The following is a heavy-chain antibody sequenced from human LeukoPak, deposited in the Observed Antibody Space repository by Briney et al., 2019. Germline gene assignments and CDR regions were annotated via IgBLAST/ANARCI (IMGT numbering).Heavy chain of an antibody. CDR2: IYYSGST. CDR1: GGSISSGSYY. CDR3: ARDGSSSSWYNDY. V-gene: IGHV4-39*07. D-gene: IGHD6-13*01. Sequence: SETLSLTCTVSGGSISSGSYYWGWIRQPPGKGLEWIGSIYYSGSTYYNPSLKSRVTISVDTSKNQFSLKLSSVTAEDTAVYYCARDGSSSSWYNDYWGQGTLVIVSS. J-gene: IGHJ4*02.